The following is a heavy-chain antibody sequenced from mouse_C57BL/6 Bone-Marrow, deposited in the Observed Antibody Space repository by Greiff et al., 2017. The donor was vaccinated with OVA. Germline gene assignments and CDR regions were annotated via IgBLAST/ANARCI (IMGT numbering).Heavy chain of an antibody. J-gene: IGHJ2*01. CDR1: GFTFNTYA. CDR3: VRGDYFDY. Sequence: EVQLQESGGGLVQPKGSLKLSCAASGFTFNTYAMHWVRQAPGTGLEWVARLRSKSSNYATYYADSVKDRFTISSDDSQSMLYLQMNNLKTEDTAMYYCVRGDYFDYWGQGTTLTVSS. V-gene: IGHV10-3*01. CDR2: LRSKSSNYAT.